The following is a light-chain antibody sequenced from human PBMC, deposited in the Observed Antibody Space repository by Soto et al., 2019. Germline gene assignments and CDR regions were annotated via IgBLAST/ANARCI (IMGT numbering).Light chain of an antibody. CDR2: DVS. CDR3: SSYTSIHTYV. J-gene: IGLJ1*01. CDR1: SSDVGGYDY. V-gene: IGLV2-14*01. Sequence: QSVLTQPASVSGSPGQSIAISCTGPSSDVGGYDYVSWCQQHAGKAPKLMIYDVSNRPSGVPNRFSGSKSGNTASLIISGLRAEDEADYYCSSYTSIHTYVFGTGTKVTVL.